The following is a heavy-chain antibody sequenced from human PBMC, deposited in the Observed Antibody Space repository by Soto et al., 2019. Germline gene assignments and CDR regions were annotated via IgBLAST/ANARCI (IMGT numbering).Heavy chain of an antibody. CDR2: IYYSGST. J-gene: IGHJ6*02. D-gene: IGHD5-18*01. CDR3: ARDGAGEQLWSHYGMDV. V-gene: IGHV4-31*03. Sequence: QVQLQESGPGLVKPSQTLSLTCTVSGGSISSGGYYWSWIRQHPGKGLEWIGYIYYSGSTYYNPYLKSRVTMSVDTAKNQFSLKLSSVTAADTAVYYCARDGAGEQLWSHYGMDVWGQGTTVTVSS. CDR1: GGSISSGGYY.